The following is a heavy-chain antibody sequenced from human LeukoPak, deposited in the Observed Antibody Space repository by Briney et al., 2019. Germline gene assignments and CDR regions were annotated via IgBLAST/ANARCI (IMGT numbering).Heavy chain of an antibody. CDR1: GYTFTSYG. CDR2: INPSDGTT. Sequence: ASVKVSCKASGYTFTSYGISWVRQAPGQGLEWVGIINPSDGTTTYAQKFQGSVIMIRDTSTSTVYMELSSLRSEDTAVYYCARGYPMDWNYFDYWGQGTLVTVSS. J-gene: IGHJ4*02. D-gene: IGHD3/OR15-3a*01. CDR3: ARGYPMDWNYFDY. V-gene: IGHV1-46*01.